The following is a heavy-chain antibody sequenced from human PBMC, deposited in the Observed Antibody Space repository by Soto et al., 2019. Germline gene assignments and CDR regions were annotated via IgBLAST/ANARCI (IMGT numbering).Heavy chain of an antibody. V-gene: IGHV1-69*12. D-gene: IGHD6-19*01. Sequence: QVQLVQSGAEVKKPGSSVKVSCKVSGGTFSNYAIDWVRLAPGHGLEWMGGIVPIFGTTYYTQKFQGRAPISADDSTTTAYLEMSSLRSEDTAIYYCARVEAVAGLYNYHGLDVWGQGPSVTVSS. J-gene: IGHJ6*02. CDR3: ARVEAVAGLYNYHGLDV. CDR1: GGTFSNYA. CDR2: IVPIFGTT.